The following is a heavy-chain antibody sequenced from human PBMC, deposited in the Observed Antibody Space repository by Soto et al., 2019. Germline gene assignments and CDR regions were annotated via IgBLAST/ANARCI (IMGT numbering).Heavy chain of an antibody. D-gene: IGHD2-21*02. CDR2: INAGNGNT. Sequence: DSVKVSCKASEYPFTSYAMHWVRQATGQSLEWMGWINAGNGNTRYSQKFPVRVTIXRDTSASTDYMKLSGRRSDDTADDTAVYYSAKSNYGGDDYFHYGLDVWGQGTRVTVCS. J-gene: IGHJ6*02. V-gene: IGHV1-3*01. CDR3: VYYSAKSNYGGDDYFHYGLDV. CDR1: EYPFTSYA.